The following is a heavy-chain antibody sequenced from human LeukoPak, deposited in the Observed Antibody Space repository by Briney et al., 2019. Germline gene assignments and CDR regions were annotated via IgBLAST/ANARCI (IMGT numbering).Heavy chain of an antibody. D-gene: IGHD2-2*01. Sequence: PSETLSLTCTVSGVSISSYYWSWVRQTPGKGLEWIGYIYYSGSTNYIPSLKSRVNISVDTSKNQFSLKLSSVTAADTALYYCASLYCSSTSCYLFHWGQGTLVTVSS. CDR3: ASLYCSSTSCYLFH. CDR1: GVSISSYY. V-gene: IGHV4-59*08. J-gene: IGHJ4*02. CDR2: IYYSGST.